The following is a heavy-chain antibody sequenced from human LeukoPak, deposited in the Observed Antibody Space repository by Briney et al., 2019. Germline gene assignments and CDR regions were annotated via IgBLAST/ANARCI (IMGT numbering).Heavy chain of an antibody. CDR3: AIIECSSSDAFDI. D-gene: IGHD6-6*01. J-gene: IGHJ3*02. V-gene: IGHV3-21*01. CDR1: GFTFSSYS. CDR2: ISSSSSYI. Sequence: GGSLRLSCAASGFTFSSYSMNWVRQAPGKGLEWVSSISSSSSYIYYADSVKGRFTISRDNAKNSLYLQMNSLRAEDTAVCYCAIIECSSSDAFDIWGQGAMVTVSS.